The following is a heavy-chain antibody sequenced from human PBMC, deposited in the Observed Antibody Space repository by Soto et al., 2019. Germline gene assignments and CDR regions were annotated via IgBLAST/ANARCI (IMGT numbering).Heavy chain of an antibody. CDR1: GFTVSSNY. Sequence: EVRLVESGGGLVQPGGSLRLSCAASGFTVSSNYMTWVRQAPGKGLEWVSVIHSGGSTYYADSVKGRFTISRDNSKNTLYLQMNSLRAEDTAMYYCAKGIIAGVSAADSWGQGTLVTVSS. CDR2: IHSGGST. J-gene: IGHJ5*01. V-gene: IGHV3-66*01. D-gene: IGHD6-13*01. CDR3: AKGIIAGVSAADS.